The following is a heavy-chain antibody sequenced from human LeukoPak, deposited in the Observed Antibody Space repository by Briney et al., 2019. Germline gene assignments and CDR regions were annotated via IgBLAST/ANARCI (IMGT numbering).Heavy chain of an antibody. D-gene: IGHD1-26*01. CDR3: ARDLRIVSGSYLDY. Sequence: GGSLRLSCAASGFTFSSYEMNWVRQAPGKGLEWVSYISSSGSTIYYADSVKGRFISSRDNTKNSLYLQMNSLRAEDTAIYYCARDLRIVSGSYLDYWGQGTLVIVSS. J-gene: IGHJ4*02. CDR2: ISSSGSTI. CDR1: GFTFSSYE. V-gene: IGHV3-48*03.